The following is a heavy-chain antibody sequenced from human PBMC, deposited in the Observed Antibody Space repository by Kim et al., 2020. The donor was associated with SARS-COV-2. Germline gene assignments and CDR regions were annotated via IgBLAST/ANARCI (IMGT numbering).Heavy chain of an antibody. Sequence: ASVKVSCKASGYTFTSYYMHWVRKAPGQGLEWMGIINPSGGSTSYAQKFQGRVTMTRDTSTSTVYMELSSLRSEDTAVYYCARDRAAYYYDSSGYHGAFDIWGQGTMVTVSS. D-gene: IGHD3-22*01. V-gene: IGHV1-46*01. J-gene: IGHJ3*02. CDR2: INPSGGST. CDR1: GYTFTSYY. CDR3: ARDRAAYYYDSSGYHGAFDI.